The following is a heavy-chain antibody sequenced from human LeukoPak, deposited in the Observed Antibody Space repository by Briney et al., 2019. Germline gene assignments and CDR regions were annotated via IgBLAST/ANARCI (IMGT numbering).Heavy chain of an antibody. CDR1: GGSITSGGYY. D-gene: IGHD4-17*01. CDR2: IYYSGST. CDR3: AREHNYGDYGGWFDP. Sequence: TSETLSLTCTVSGGSITSGGYYWSWIRQHPGRGLEWIGYIYYSGSTYYNPSLKSRVTISVDTSKNQFSLKLSSVTAADTAVYYCAREHNYGDYGGWFDPWGQGTLVTVSS. V-gene: IGHV4-31*03. J-gene: IGHJ5*02.